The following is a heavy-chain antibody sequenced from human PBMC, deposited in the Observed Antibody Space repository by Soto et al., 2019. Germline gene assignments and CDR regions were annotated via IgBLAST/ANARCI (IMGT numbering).Heavy chain of an antibody. J-gene: IGHJ4*02. CDR1: GFTFSSYG. D-gene: IGHD3-3*02. Sequence: QVQLVESGGGVVQPGRSLRLSCAASGFTFSSYGMHWVRQAPGKGLEWVAVISYDGSNKYYADSVKGRFTISRDNSKNTLHLQMNSLRAEDTAVYYCAKSPPFLEWLRADYWGQGTLVTVSS. CDR2: ISYDGSNK. CDR3: AKSPPFLEWLRADY. V-gene: IGHV3-30*18.